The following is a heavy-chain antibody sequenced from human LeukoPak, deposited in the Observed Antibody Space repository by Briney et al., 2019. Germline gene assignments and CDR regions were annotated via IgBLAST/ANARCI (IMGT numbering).Heavy chain of an antibody. V-gene: IGHV1-69*04. CDR3: ARGEFYYYDSSGYYYVAHFDY. J-gene: IGHJ4*02. CDR2: IIPILGIA. Sequence: GASVKVSCKASGGTFSSYAISWVRQAPGQGLEWMGRIIPILGIANYAQKFQGRVTITADKSTSTAYMELSSLRSEDTAVYYYARGEFYYYDSSGYYYVAHFDYWGQGTLVTVSS. D-gene: IGHD3-22*01. CDR1: GGTFSSYA.